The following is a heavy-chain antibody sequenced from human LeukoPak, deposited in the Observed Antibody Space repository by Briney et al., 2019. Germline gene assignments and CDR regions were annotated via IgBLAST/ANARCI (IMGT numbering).Heavy chain of an antibody. Sequence: SETLSLTCAVYGGSFSGYFWNWIRQPPGKGLEWIGEINHSGSTHHNPSLKSRVTISIDTSKNHISLKLTSVTAADTAVYYCARGPESGSYFAWFGPWGQGTLVTVSS. CDR2: INHSGST. D-gene: IGHD3-10*01. CDR1: GGSFSGYF. V-gene: IGHV4-34*01. CDR3: ARGPESGSYFAWFGP. J-gene: IGHJ5*02.